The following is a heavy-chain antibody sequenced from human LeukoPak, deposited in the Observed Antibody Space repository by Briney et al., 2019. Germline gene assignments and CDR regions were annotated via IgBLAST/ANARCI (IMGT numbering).Heavy chain of an antibody. D-gene: IGHD2/OR15-2a*01. CDR1: GGSISSGGYY. Sequence: SETLSLTCTVSGGSISSGGYYWSWIRQPPGKGLEWIWYIYHSGSTYYNPSLKSRVTISVDRSKNQFSLKLSSVTAADTAVYYCARFLNWNDCWGQGTLVTVSS. V-gene: IGHV4-30-2*01. CDR2: IYHSGST. CDR3: ARFLNWNDC. J-gene: IGHJ5*01.